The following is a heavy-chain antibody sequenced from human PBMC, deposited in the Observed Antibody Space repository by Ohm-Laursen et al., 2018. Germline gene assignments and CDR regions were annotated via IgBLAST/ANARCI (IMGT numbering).Heavy chain of an antibody. D-gene: IGHD3-22*01. CDR2: ISSSSSYI. CDR1: GFTFSSYS. J-gene: IGHJ4*02. Sequence: GSLRLSCAASGFTFSSYSMNWVRQAPGKGLEWVSSISSSSSYIYYADSVKGRFTISRDNAKNSLYLQMNSLRAEDTAVYYCARVQGGGTYYYDSSGYYHLDYWGQGTLVTVSS. CDR3: ARVQGGGTYYYDSSGYYHLDY. V-gene: IGHV3-21*01.